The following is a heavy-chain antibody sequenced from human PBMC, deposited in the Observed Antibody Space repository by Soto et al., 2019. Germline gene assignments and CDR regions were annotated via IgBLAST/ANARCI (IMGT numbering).Heavy chain of an antibody. D-gene: IGHD2-15*01. CDR2: IIPIFETA. J-gene: IGHJ6*02. Sequence: ASVKVSCKTSGGTFSSFAISWVRQAPGQGLEWMGGIIPIFETANYAQKFQGRVTITVDEITGTAYMELRSLRSEDTGVYYCARDLEVVVLGVDHYYYCGMDVWGQGTTVTVSS. CDR1: GGTFSSFA. CDR3: ARDLEVVVLGVDHYYYCGMDV. V-gene: IGHV1-69*13.